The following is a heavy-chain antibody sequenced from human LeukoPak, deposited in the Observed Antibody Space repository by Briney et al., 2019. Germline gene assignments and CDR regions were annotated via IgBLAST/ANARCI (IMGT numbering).Heavy chain of an antibody. V-gene: IGHV4-34*01. CDR1: GGSFSDSY. D-gene: IGHD2-8*01. CDR2: INHSGST. Sequence: SETLSLTCAVYGGSFSDSYWTWIRQSPGKGLEWIGEINHSGSTNYNPSLKSRVTISVDTSKNQFSLRLSSVTAADTAVYYCAICLLMVYANNWFDPWGQGTLVTVSS. J-gene: IGHJ5*02. CDR3: AICLLMVYANNWFDP.